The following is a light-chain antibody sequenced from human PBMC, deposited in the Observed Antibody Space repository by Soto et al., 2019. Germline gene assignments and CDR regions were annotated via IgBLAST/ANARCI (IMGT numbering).Light chain of an antibody. CDR3: QSYDSRLSGSV. V-gene: IGLV1-44*01. CDR1: GSDIGSNT. J-gene: IGLJ1*01. Sequence: QSVLTQPPSVSGTPGQGVTISCSGSGSDIGSNTVSWYQQVPGTAPKVLIYSNNQRPSGVPDRFSGSKSGASASLAITGLQAEDEADYYCQSYDSRLSGSVFGTVTKLTVL. CDR2: SNN.